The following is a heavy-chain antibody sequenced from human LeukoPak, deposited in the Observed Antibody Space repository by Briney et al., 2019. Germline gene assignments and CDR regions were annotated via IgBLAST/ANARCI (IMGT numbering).Heavy chain of an antibody. Sequence: SETLSLTCTVSGGSISSYYWSWIRQPPGKGLEWIGYIYFIGTTNYHPSIKSRVTISVDTSKNQFSLKLTSVTTADTAVYHCASSPGAPFDYWGQGSLVTASS. CDR1: GGSISSYY. CDR2: IYFIGTT. V-gene: IGHV4-59*01. D-gene: IGHD7-27*01. J-gene: IGHJ4*02. CDR3: ASSPGAPFDY.